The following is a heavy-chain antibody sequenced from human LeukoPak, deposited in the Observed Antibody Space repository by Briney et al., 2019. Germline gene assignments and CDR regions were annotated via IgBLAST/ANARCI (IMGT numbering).Heavy chain of an antibody. V-gene: IGHV3-20*04. Sequence: GGSLRHSCAASGFTFHDYCFTWVRQAPGKGLEWVSDINWNGIRTAYADSVKGRFTVSRDNANNSLYLQMNSLRAEDTALYYCARDASSGSYAHDYWGQGTLVTVSS. D-gene: IGHD1-26*01. CDR3: ARDASSGSYAHDY. CDR2: INWNGIRT. CDR1: GFTFHDYC. J-gene: IGHJ4*02.